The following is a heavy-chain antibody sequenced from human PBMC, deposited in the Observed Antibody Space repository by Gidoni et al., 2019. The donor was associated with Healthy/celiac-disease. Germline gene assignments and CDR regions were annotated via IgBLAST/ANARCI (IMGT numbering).Heavy chain of an antibody. Sequence: EVQLLASGGGLVQPGGSLRLFCAASGFTFSSSAMSWVRQAPGKGLEWVSAISGSGGSTYYADSVKGRFTISRDNSKNTLYLQMNSMRAEDTAVYYCAKRDIVATMNRLWIWFDPWGQGTLVTVSS. J-gene: IGHJ5*02. CDR2: ISGSGGST. CDR1: GFTFSSSA. CDR3: AKRDIVATMNRLWIWFDP. D-gene: IGHD5-12*01. V-gene: IGHV3-23*01.